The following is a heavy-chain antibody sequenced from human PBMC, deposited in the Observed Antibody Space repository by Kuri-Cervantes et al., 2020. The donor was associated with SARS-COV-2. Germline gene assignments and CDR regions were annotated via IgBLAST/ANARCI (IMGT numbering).Heavy chain of an antibody. Sequence: GGSLRLSCAASGFTFSAYAMSWVRQAPGRGLEWVSGISDSGINTYYPDSVGGRFTISRDNSKNMLYLQMHSLRVEDTAVYYCAKARPSGGYWGQGTLVTVSS. CDR2: ISDSGINT. D-gene: IGHD4-23*01. CDR3: AKARPSGGY. J-gene: IGHJ4*02. V-gene: IGHV3-23*01. CDR1: GFTFSAYA.